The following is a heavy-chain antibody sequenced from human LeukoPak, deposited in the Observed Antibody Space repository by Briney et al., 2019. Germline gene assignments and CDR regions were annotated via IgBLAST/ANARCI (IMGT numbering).Heavy chain of an antibody. CDR3: ARAVSGRFDY. CDR2: IYYSGST. CDR1: GGSISNYY. D-gene: IGHD6-19*01. V-gene: IGHV4-59*08. J-gene: IGHJ4*02. Sequence: ASETLSLTCTVSGGSISNYYWTWIRQPPGKGLEWTGYIYYSGSTNYNPSLNSRVTISVDTSKNQFSLRLSSVTAADTAIYYCARAVSGRFDYWGQGTLVTVSS.